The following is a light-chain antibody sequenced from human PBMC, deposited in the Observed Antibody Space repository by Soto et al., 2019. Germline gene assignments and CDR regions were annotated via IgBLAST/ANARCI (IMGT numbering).Light chain of an antibody. CDR1: QSVLYSSNNKNY. V-gene: IGKV4-1*01. CDR3: QQYYSIVRT. Sequence: DIVMTQSPDSLAVSLGERATINCKSSQSVLYSSNNKNYLAWYQQKPGQPPKLLIYWASTRESGVPDRFSGSGSGTDFTLTISSLQAEDVAVYYCQQYYSIVRTFGQGTKVEIK. CDR2: WAS. J-gene: IGKJ1*01.